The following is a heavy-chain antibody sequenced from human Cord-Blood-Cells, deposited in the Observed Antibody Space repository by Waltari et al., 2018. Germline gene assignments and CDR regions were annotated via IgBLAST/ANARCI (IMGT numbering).Heavy chain of an antibody. CDR3: ARGDYYDSSGYYYYYYYGMDV. D-gene: IGHD3-22*01. CDR1: GGSFSGYY. Sequence: QVQLQLWGAGLVKPSETLSLTCAGYGGSFSGYYLSWIRQPPGKGLEWIGEINHSGSTNYNPSLKSRVTISVDTSKNQFSLKLSSVTAADTAVYYCARGDYYDSSGYYYYYYYGMDVWGQGTTVTVSS. CDR2: INHSGST. J-gene: IGHJ6*02. V-gene: IGHV4-34*01.